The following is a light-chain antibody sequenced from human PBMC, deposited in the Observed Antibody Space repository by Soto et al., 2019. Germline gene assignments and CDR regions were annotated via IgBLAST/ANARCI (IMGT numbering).Light chain of an antibody. CDR3: QSYDSSNHAV. V-gene: IGLV6-57*03. CDR2: EDN. Sequence: NFMLTQPHSVSESPGKTVTISCTRSSGSIASNYVQWYQQRPGSAPTTVIYEDNQRPSGVPDRFSGSIDSSSNSASLTISGLKTEDEAHYYCQSYDSSNHAVFGGGTQLTVL. J-gene: IGLJ7*01. CDR1: SGSIASNY.